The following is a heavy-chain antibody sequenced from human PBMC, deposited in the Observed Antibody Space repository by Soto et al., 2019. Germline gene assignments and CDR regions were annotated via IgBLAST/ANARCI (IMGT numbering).Heavy chain of an antibody. CDR3: VRDGTKTLRDWFDH. D-gene: IGHD1-1*01. CDR1: GASISGFY. Sequence: PXETLSRTCTVSGASISGFYWSWIRKSAGNGLEWIGRIYATGTTDYNPSLKGRVMMSVDTSKKQFSLKLRSVTAADTAVYYCVRDGTKTLRDWFDHWGQGISVTVSS. J-gene: IGHJ5*02. CDR2: IYATGTT. V-gene: IGHV4-4*07.